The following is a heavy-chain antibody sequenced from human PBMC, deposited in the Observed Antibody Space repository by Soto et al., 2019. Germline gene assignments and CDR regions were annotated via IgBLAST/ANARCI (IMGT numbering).Heavy chain of an antibody. J-gene: IGHJ4*02. V-gene: IGHV1-46*01. Sequence: ASVKVSCKASGYTFTSRYMHWVRQAPGQGLEWMGIINPSDGTTTYAQKFQGRVTITADESTSTAYMELSSLRSEDTAVYYCARSDGPLGDYWGQGTLVTVSS. CDR2: INPSDGTT. CDR3: ARSDGPLGDY. D-gene: IGHD4-17*01. CDR1: GYTFTSRY.